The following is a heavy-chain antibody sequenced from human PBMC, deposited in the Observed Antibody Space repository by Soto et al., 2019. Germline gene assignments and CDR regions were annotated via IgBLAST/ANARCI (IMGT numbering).Heavy chain of an antibody. D-gene: IGHD3-10*01. CDR2: IYYSGST. Sequence: VEVLESGGGLVQPGGSLRLSCAASGFTFSAYVMSWVRQAPGKGLEWIGSIYYSGSTYYNPSLKSRVTISVDTSKNQFSLKLSSVTAADTAVYYCATSLGRINTLPDYWGQGTLVTVSS. V-gene: IGHV4-59*05. CDR1: GFTFSAYV. CDR3: ATSLGRINTLPDY. J-gene: IGHJ4*02.